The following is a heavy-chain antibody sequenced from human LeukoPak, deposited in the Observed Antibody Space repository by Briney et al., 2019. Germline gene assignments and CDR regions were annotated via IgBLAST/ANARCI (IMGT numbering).Heavy chain of an antibody. CDR2: INPNSGGT. J-gene: IGHJ6*03. CDR1: GYTFTSYY. Sequence: ASVKVSCKASGYTFTSYYMHWVRQAPGQGLEWMGWINPNSGGTNYAQKFQGRVTMTRDTSISTAYMELSRLRSDDTAVYYCALGYCSSTSCRYYYYYYMDVWGKGTTVTVSS. CDR3: ALGYCSSTSCRYYYYYYMDV. V-gene: IGHV1-2*02. D-gene: IGHD2-2*01.